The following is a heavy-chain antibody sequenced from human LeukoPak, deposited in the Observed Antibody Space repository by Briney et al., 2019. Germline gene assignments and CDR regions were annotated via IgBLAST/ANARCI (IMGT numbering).Heavy chain of an antibody. Sequence: SGGSLRLSCVASGFTVSSNYMSWVRQAPGKGLEWDSVIYSGGSTYYADSVKGRFTISRDNSKNTLYLQMNSLRAEDTAVYYCASGSGSYRTPYYYMDVWGTGTTVTVSS. CDR2: IYSGGST. CDR1: GFTVSSNY. J-gene: IGHJ6*03. CDR3: ASGSGSYRTPYYYMDV. V-gene: IGHV3-53*01. D-gene: IGHD3-10*01.